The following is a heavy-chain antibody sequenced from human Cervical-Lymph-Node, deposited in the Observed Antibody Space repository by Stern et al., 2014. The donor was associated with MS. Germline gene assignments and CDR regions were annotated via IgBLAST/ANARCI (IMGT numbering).Heavy chain of an antibody. D-gene: IGHD5-12*01. CDR2: IDWDDDN. J-gene: IGHJ4*02. CDR3: AAGHGYDLNF. Sequence: ESGPPLARPTQTLTLTCSFSGVSLVSSGMGVNWIRQPPGKALEWLALIDWDDDNYYSTSLKTRLTISRDTSKTQVVLTLTNTDPADTATYFCAAGHGYDLNFWGQGTLVTVSS. V-gene: IGHV2-70*12. CDR1: GVSLVSSGMG.